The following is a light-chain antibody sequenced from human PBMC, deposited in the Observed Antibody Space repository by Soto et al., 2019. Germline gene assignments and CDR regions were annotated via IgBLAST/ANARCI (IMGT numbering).Light chain of an antibody. CDR2: DAS. CDR3: QQYENLPPA. Sequence: SLSASVGDRVTITCQASEDISNYLSWYQQKPGKAPNLLIYDASNLEAGVPSRFSGSGSGTDFTFTISSLKPEDIATYYCQQYENLPPAFGQGTRLEIK. V-gene: IGKV1-33*01. CDR1: EDISNY. J-gene: IGKJ5*01.